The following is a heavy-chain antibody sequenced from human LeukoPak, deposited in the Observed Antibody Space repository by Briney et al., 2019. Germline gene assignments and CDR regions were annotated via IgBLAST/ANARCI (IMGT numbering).Heavy chain of an antibody. CDR3: AKVTYYYGSGSSYNPFEY. J-gene: IGHJ4*02. D-gene: IGHD3-10*01. CDR1: GFTFSSYA. Sequence: GGSLRLSCAASGFTFSSYAMSGVRQAPGKGLEWVSAISGSGGSTYYADSVKGRFTISRDNSKNTLYLQMNSLRAEDTAVYYCAKVTYYYGSGSSYNPFEYWGQGTLVTVSS. CDR2: ISGSGGST. V-gene: IGHV3-23*01.